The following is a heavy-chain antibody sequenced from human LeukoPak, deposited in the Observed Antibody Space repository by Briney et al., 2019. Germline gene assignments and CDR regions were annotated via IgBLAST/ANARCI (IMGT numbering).Heavy chain of an antibody. CDR2: INHSGST. CDR3: ARDLTDYYELDY. Sequence: SETLSLTCAVYGGSFSGYYWTWIRQPPGKGLEWIGEINHSGSTNYNPSLKSRVTISVHTSKNQFSLKLSSVTAADTAVYYCARDLTDYYELDYWGQGTLVTVSS. CDR1: GGSFSGYY. J-gene: IGHJ4*02. D-gene: IGHD3-22*01. V-gene: IGHV4-34*01.